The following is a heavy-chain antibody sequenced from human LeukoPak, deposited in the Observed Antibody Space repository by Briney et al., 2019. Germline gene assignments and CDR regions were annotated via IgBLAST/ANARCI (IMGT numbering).Heavy chain of an antibody. V-gene: IGHV1-18*04. CDR3: ARDASSGLFDY. J-gene: IGHJ4*02. Sequence: RASVSVSFTASGYTFTIYGISWVRQAPGQGLEWMGWISAYNGNTNYAQKLQGGVTMNTDTPTSTAYMELSSLRSDDTAVYYCARDASSGLFDYWGQGSLVTVSS. CDR1: GYTFTIYG. D-gene: IGHD6-25*01. CDR2: ISAYNGNT.